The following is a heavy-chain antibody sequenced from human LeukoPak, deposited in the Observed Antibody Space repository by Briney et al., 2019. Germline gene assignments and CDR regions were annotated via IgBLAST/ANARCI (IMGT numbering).Heavy chain of an antibody. J-gene: IGHJ6*03. CDR1: GGSISSSSYY. CDR2: INHSGST. D-gene: IGHD2-2*01. CDR3: ARESPCCSSTSCYRHYYYYYYYMDV. V-gene: IGHV4-39*07. Sequence: SETLSLTCTVSGGSISSSSYYWGWIRQPPGKGLEWIGEINHSGSTNYNPSLKSRVTISVDTSKNQFSLKLSSVTAADTAVYYCARESPCCSSTSCYRHYYYYYYYMDVRGKGTTVTVSS.